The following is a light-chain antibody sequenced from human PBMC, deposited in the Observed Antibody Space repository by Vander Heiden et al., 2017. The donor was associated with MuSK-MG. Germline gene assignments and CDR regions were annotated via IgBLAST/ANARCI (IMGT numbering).Light chain of an antibody. Sequence: IVLTQPPATLSLSPGERPTLSCRASQSVDTYSAWFQQQPGQAPRLLIYDASTRASGTPARFSGSGSGTDFTLTISSLEPEDFAVFYCQQRDYWPLTFGGGTKVE. CDR3: QQRDYWPLT. CDR1: QSVDTY. J-gene: IGKJ4*01. V-gene: IGKV3-11*01. CDR2: DAS.